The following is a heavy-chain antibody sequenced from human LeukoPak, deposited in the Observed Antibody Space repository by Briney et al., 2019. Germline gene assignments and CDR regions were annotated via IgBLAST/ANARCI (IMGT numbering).Heavy chain of an antibody. V-gene: IGHV3-13*01. Sequence: GGSLRLSCAASGFTFSSYDMHWVHQATGKGLEWVSAIGTAGDTYYPGSVKGRFTISRENAKNSLYLQMNSLRAGDTAVYYCARGSGSYYGWFDPWGQGTLVTVSS. D-gene: IGHD1-26*01. CDR3: ARGSGSYYGWFDP. J-gene: IGHJ5*02. CDR1: GFTFSSYD. CDR2: IGTAGDT.